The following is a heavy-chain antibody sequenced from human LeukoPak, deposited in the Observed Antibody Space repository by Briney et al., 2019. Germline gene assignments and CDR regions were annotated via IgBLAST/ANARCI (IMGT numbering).Heavy chain of an antibody. CDR1: GGSITSTTYY. V-gene: IGHV4-39*01. CDR3: AGQDHEYGGNSGVAFDY. Sequence: KSSETLSLTCTVSGGSITSTTYYWGWIRQPPGKGLEWIGNIYYSGSTYYNPSLESRVTISVDTSKNQFSLKLSSVTAADTAVYYCAGQDHEYGGNSGVAFDYWGQGTLVTVSS. D-gene: IGHD4-23*01. J-gene: IGHJ4*02. CDR2: IYYSGST.